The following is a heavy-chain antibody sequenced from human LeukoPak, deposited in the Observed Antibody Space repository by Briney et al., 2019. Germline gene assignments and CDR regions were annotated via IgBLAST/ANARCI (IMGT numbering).Heavy chain of an antibody. V-gene: IGHV3-7*01. CDR2: IKQDGSEK. D-gene: IGHD6-13*01. CDR1: GFTFSSYW. CDR3: ARVKQSLEYYYYMDV. J-gene: IGHJ6*03. Sequence: GGSLRLSWAASGFTFSSYWMSWVRQAPGKGREWVANIKQDGSEKYYVDSVKGRFTISRDNAKNSLYLQMNSLRAEDTAVYYCARVKQSLEYYYYMDVWGKGTTVTVSS.